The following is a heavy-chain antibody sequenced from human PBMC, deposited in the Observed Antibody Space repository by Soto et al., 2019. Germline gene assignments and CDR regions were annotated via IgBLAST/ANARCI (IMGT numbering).Heavy chain of an antibody. Sequence: QVQLVESGGGVVQPGRSLRLSCAASGFTFSSYGMHWVRQAPGKGLEWVAVIWYDGSNKYYADSVKGRFTISRDNSKNTLYLQMNSLSAEDMAVYYCARDPPDVSYGTFDYWGQGTLVTVSS. CDR3: ARDPPDVSYGTFDY. J-gene: IGHJ4*02. V-gene: IGHV3-33*01. D-gene: IGHD5-18*01. CDR2: IWYDGSNK. CDR1: GFTFSSYG.